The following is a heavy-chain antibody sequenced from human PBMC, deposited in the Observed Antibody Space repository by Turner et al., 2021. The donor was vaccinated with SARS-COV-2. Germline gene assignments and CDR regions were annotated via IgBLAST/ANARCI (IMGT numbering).Heavy chain of an antibody. Sequence: QVQLVQSGAEAKTPGASVKVSCKASGYTFTSHDSNWVRQATGQGLEGMGWMNPNSGNTGYAKKFQGRVTMTRNTSISTAYMELSSLRSEDTAVYYSARAAQLTVWFDPWGQGTLVTVSS. V-gene: IGHV1-8*01. CDR1: GYTFTSHD. CDR3: ARAAQLTVWFDP. J-gene: IGHJ5*02. CDR2: MNPNSGNT. D-gene: IGHD3-9*01.